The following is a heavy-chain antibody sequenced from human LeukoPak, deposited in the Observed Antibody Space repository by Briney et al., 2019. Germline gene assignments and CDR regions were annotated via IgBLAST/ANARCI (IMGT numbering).Heavy chain of an antibody. J-gene: IGHJ4*02. CDR2: INRDGSTT. Sequence: PGGSLRLSCAASGFTFSNYWVHWVRRAPGKGLVWVSRINRDGSTTKYADSVKGRFTVSRDNAKNTLNLQMNSLGAEDTAVYYCARDKKSGESSEIDYWGQGTLVTVSS. D-gene: IGHD3-10*01. CDR1: GFTFSNYW. CDR3: ARDKKSGESSEIDY. V-gene: IGHV3-74*03.